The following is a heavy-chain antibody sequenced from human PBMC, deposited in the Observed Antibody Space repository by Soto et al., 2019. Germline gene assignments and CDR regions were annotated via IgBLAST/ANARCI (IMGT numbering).Heavy chain of an antibody. J-gene: IGHJ6*03. CDR2: VSTSSTYI. V-gene: IGHV3-21*01. Sequence: EVQLVESGGGLVKPGGSLQLSFASFGFTFVSFTLNWVRQAPGKELEWVSSVSTSSTYIFYADSVQGRFTISRDNAKNSLYLQMHSLRVEDTAVYYCARMRGTTRDMDVWGTGTTVTVSS. CDR3: ARMRGTTRDMDV. CDR1: GFTFVSFT. D-gene: IGHD1-7*01.